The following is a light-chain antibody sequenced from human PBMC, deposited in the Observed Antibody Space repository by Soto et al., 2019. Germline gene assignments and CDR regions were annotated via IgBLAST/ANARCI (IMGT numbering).Light chain of an antibody. J-gene: IGKJ1*01. CDR3: QQYDSYSPT. Sequence: PSPSTFSGSLGDIFTMTSRASESISSWLAWYQQKPGKAPKLLIYKASSLESGVPSRFSGSGSGTEFTLTISSLQPEDFATYYCQQYDSYSPTFGQGTKVDIK. V-gene: IGKV1-5*03. CDR2: KAS. CDR1: ESISSW.